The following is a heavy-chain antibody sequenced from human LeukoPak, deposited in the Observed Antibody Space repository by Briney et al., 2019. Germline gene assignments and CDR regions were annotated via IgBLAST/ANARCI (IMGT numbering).Heavy chain of an antibody. CDR2: VFHRGAT. J-gene: IGHJ5*01. CDR3: VTDVLLCGGNICDFFDP. Sequence: PSETLCLTCSVSGHSITTVYFWAWIRQSPGKGREWIASVFHRGATYYNRPLRSRVTISLDPSRNQLSLKLSSVTAADTAVYYCVTDVLLCGGNICDFFDPWGQGTLVTVSS. D-gene: IGHD2-15*01. V-gene: IGHV4-38-2*02. CDR1: GHSITTVYF.